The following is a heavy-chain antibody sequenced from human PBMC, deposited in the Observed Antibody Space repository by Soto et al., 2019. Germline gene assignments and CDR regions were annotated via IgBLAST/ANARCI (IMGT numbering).Heavy chain of an antibody. V-gene: IGHV1-18*04. Sequence: ASVKVSCKASGYTFTSYGISWVRQAPGQGLEWMGWISAYNGNTNYAQKLQGRVTMTTDTSTSTAYMELRSLRSDDTAVYYCERDSMVRTTNWFDPWGQGTPVTVSS. CDR3: ERDSMVRTTNWFDP. CDR1: GYTFTSYG. D-gene: IGHD3-10*01. J-gene: IGHJ5*02. CDR2: ISAYNGNT.